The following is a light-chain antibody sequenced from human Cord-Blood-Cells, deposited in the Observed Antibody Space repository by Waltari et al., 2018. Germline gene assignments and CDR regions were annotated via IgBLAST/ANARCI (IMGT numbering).Light chain of an antibody. Sequence: DIHMTQSPSSLSASVGYRVTITCRASQSISSYLNLYQQKPGKAPKLVIYAASSLQSGVPSRFSGSGSGTDFTLTISSLQPEDFATYYCQQSYSTLRTFGQGTKVEIK. CDR3: QQSYSTLRT. CDR1: QSISSY. CDR2: AAS. V-gene: IGKV1-39*01. J-gene: IGKJ1*01.